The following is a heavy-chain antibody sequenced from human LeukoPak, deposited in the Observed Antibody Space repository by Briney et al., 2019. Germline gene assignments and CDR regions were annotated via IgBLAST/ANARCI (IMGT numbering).Heavy chain of an antibody. Sequence: PSETLSLTCTVSGGSISSYYWSWIRQPPGKGLEWIGYIYYSGSTNYNPSLKSRVTIAVDTSKKEFSLKLSPVTAADTAVYYCARVGVDDSGNIIKYFFDYWGQGTLVTVSS. V-gene: IGHV4-59*01. CDR3: ARVGVDDSGNIIKYFFDY. CDR1: GGSISSYY. CDR2: IYYSGST. J-gene: IGHJ4*02. D-gene: IGHD4-23*01.